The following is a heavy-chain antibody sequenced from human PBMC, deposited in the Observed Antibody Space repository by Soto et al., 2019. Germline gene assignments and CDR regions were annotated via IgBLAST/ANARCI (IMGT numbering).Heavy chain of an antibody. CDR3: ARRAFGSSRAFDI. CDR2: ISDTGGLT. Sequence: GGSLRLSCAAAGFAFSSYPLSWVRQAPEKGLEWVSGISDTGGLTYNADSVKGRFTISRDNSKTTLYLQMNSLRAEDTAVYYCARRAFGSSRAFDIWGQGTVVTVSS. CDR1: GFAFSSYP. J-gene: IGHJ3*02. V-gene: IGHV3-23*01. D-gene: IGHD6-6*01.